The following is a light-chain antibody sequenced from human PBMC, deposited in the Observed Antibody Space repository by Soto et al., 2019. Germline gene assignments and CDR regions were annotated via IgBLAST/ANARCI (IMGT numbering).Light chain of an antibody. J-gene: IGLJ1*01. CDR1: SSDIGSYNL. Sequence: QSALTQPASVSGSPGQSITISCTGTSSDIGSYNLVSWYQHHPGKTPKLMIYEDNKRPSDISNRFSDSKSGNTASLTISGLQGEDEADYFCCSYAGSSTFPYVFGTGTKLTVL. CDR3: CSYAGSSTFPYV. V-gene: IGLV2-23*02. CDR2: EDN.